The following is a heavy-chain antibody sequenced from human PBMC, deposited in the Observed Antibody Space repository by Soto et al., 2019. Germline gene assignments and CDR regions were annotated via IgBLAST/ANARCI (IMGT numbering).Heavy chain of an antibody. V-gene: IGHV3-66*01. CDR2: IYSGGTT. J-gene: IGHJ4*02. CDR3: AREIGSAPTYYFDY. Sequence: PGGSLRLSCAASGFTFSSYAMSWVRQAPGKGLEWVSIIYSGGTTYYADSVKGRFTISRDNSKNTLYLQMNNLRAEDTAVYYCAREIGSAPTYYFDYWGQGTLVTVSS. D-gene: IGHD3-10*01. CDR1: GFTFSSYA.